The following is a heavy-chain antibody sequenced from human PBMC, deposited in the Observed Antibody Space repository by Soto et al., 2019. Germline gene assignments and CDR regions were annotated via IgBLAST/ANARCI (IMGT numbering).Heavy chain of an antibody. Sequence: GGSLRLSCAASGFTFSSYAMSWVRQAPGKGLEWVSAMSGSGGSTYYADSVKGRFTISRDNSKNTRYLQMNSLRAEDTAVYYCAKGIAARPLYGMDVWGQGTTVTVSS. CDR1: GFTFSSYA. D-gene: IGHD6-6*01. CDR2: MSGSGGST. J-gene: IGHJ6*02. V-gene: IGHV3-23*01. CDR3: AKGIAARPLYGMDV.